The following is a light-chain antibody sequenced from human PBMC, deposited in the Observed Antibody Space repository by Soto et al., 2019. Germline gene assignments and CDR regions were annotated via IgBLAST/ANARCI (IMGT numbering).Light chain of an antibody. CDR3: QTWNTVGV. V-gene: IGLV4-69*01. CDR2: LNRDGSH. J-gene: IGLJ2*01. CDR1: SGHSDYG. Sequence: QSVLTQSPSASASLGASVKLTCTLSSGHSDYGIAWHQQQPDKGPRYLLKLNRDGSHNKGDGIPDRCSGSNTGAELYLIISNLQADDEDYYYCQTWNTVGVFGGGTKLTVL.